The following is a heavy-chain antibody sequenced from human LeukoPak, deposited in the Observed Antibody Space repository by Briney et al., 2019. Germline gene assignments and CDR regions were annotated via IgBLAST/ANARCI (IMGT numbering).Heavy chain of an antibody. CDR2: ISGSGCGT. J-gene: IGHJ4*02. V-gene: IGHV3-23*01. CDR1: GFTFSSYA. Sequence: GWSLRLSCAASGFTFSSYAMSWVGQAPGNGLEWVSAISGSGCGTYYADSVKGRFTISTANSEDTLYHQMTILRAEDTAAYYCAKELYGSGSYYFDYWGQGTLVTVSS. CDR3: AKELYGSGSYYFDY. D-gene: IGHD3-10*01.